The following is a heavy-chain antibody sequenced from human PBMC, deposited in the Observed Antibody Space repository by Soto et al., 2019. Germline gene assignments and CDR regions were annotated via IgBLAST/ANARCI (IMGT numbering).Heavy chain of an antibody. CDR2: ISAYNGNT. J-gene: IGHJ5*02. V-gene: IGHV1-18*04. CDR3: ARPYYYDSSGYRYNWFDP. CDR1: GYTFTSYG. Sequence: ASVKVSCKASGYTFTSYGISWVRQAPGQGLEWMGWISAYNGNTNYAQKLQGRVTMTTDTSTSTAYMELRSLRSDDTAVYYCARPYYYDSSGYRYNWFDPWGQGTLVTVSS. D-gene: IGHD3-22*01.